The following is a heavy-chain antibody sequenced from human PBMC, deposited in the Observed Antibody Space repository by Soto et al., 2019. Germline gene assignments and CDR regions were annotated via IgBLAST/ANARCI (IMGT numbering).Heavy chain of an antibody. V-gene: IGHV4-34*01. D-gene: IGHD3-22*01. CDR3: ARSYNSGYPPRGDP. Sequence: PSETLSLTSAVYGGPFSGYYWSWIRQPPGKGLEWIGEINHSGSTNYNPSLKSRVTISVDTSKNQFSLKLSSVTAADTAVYYCARSYNSGYPPRGDPWGQGTLVTVSS. CDR1: GGPFSGYY. J-gene: IGHJ5*02. CDR2: INHSGST.